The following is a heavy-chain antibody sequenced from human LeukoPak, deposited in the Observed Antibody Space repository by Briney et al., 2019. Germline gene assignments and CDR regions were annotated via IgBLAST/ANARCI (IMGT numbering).Heavy chain of an antibody. CDR1: GYTFTSYD. CDR3: ARGLVSFYYGSEPPDY. V-gene: IGHV1-8*01. CDR2: MNPNSGNT. J-gene: IGHJ4*02. Sequence: GASVKVSCKASGYTFTSYDINWVRQATGQGLEWMGWMNPNSGNTGYAQKFQGRVTMTRNTSISTAYMELSSLRSEDTAVYYCARGLVSFYYGSEPPDYWGQGTLVTVSS. D-gene: IGHD3-10*01.